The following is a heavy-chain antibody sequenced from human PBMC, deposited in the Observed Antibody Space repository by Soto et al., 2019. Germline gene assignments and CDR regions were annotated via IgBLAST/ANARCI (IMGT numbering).Heavy chain of an antibody. CDR1: GGSFSGYY. CDR3: ARVPIKRSRMITFGGVTRERSNAFDI. J-gene: IGHJ3*02. D-gene: IGHD3-16*01. CDR2: INHSGST. Sequence: QVQLQQWGAGLLKPSETLSLTCAVYGGSFSGYYWSWIRQPPGKGLEWIGEINHSGSTNYNPSLKSRVTISVDTSKNQFSLKLSSVTAADTAVYYCARVPIKRSRMITFGGVTRERSNAFDIWGQGTMVTVSS. V-gene: IGHV4-34*01.